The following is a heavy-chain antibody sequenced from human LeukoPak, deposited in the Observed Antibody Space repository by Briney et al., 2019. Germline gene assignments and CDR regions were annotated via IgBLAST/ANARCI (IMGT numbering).Heavy chain of an antibody. Sequence: PGGSLRLSCAASGFTFSSYAMSWVRQAPGKGLEWVSAISGSGGSTYYADSVKGRFTISRDNSKNTLYLQMNSLRAEDTAVYYCAKVRPAGIPRYCSSTSCFHGFDYWGQGTLVTVSS. CDR3: AKVRPAGIPRYCSSTSCFHGFDY. J-gene: IGHJ4*02. CDR2: ISGSGGST. CDR1: GFTFSSYA. V-gene: IGHV3-23*01. D-gene: IGHD2-2*01.